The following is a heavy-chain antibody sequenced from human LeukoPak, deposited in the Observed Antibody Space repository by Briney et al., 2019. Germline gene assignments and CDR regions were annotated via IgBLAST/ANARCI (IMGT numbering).Heavy chain of an antibody. CDR2: ISAGSGNYI. CDR1: GFTFSHYV. Sequence: GGSLRLSCAASGFTFSHYVMNWVRQAPGKGLEWVSYISAGSGNYIYYGESVRGRFTISRDNAKNSLYLQMNSLRAEDTAVYYCARESEAYYGSGLFESWGQGILVTVSS. V-gene: IGHV3-21*01. CDR3: ARESEAYYGSGLFES. D-gene: IGHD3-10*01. J-gene: IGHJ5*01.